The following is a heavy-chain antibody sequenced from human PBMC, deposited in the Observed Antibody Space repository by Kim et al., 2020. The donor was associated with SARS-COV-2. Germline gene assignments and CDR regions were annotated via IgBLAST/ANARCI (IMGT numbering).Heavy chain of an antibody. J-gene: IGHJ6*02. CDR3: ARERRRLRGYYGGMDV. D-gene: IGHD3-10*01. Sequence: SFESRVTCSVDTSKNQFSLKLSSVAAADSAVYYCARERRRLRGYYGGMDVWGQGTTVTVSS. V-gene: IGHV4-31*02.